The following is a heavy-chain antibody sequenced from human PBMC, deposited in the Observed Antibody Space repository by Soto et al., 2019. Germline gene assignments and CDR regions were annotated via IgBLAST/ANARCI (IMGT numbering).Heavy chain of an antibody. J-gene: IGHJ6*02. CDR1: GYTFFTYD. CDR2: ISTYSGDT. D-gene: IGHD6-19*01. CDR3: ARGVAGPYYYYYYGMDV. Sequence: ASVKVSCKASGYTFFTYDISWVRQAPGQGLEWMGWISTYSGDTKYAQKFQGRVTITADESTSTAYMELSSLRSEDTAVYYCARGVAGPYYYYYYGMDVWGQGTTVTVSS. V-gene: IGHV1-18*01.